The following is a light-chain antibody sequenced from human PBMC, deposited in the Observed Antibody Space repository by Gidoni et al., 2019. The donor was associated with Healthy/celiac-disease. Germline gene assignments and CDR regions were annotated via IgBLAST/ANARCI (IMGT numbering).Light chain of an antibody. CDR2: WAS. V-gene: IGKV4-1*01. Sequence: DILMTQSPDSLAVPLGERATINCKSSQSVLYSSNNKNYLTWYQQKPGQPPKLLIYWASTRESGVPDRFSGSGSGTDFTLTISSLQAEDVAVYYCQQYYSTPCSFGQGTKLEIK. J-gene: IGKJ2*04. CDR1: QSVLYSSNNKNY. CDR3: QQYYSTPCS.